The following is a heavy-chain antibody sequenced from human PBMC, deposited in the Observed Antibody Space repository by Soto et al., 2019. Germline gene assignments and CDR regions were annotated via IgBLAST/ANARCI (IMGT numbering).Heavy chain of an antibody. CDR1: GGTFSSYA. Sequence: ASVKVSCKASGGTFSSYAISWGRQAPGQGLEWMGGIIPIFGTANYAQKFQGRVTITADESTSTAYMELSSLRSEDTAVYYCARGYSYGYNWFDPWGQGTLVTVSS. CDR3: ARGYSYGYNWFDP. CDR2: IIPIFGTA. D-gene: IGHD5-18*01. J-gene: IGHJ5*02. V-gene: IGHV1-69*13.